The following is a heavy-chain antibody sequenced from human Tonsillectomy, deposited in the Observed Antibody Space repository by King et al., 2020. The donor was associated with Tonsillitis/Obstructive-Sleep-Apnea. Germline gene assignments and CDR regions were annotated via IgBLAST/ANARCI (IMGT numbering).Heavy chain of an antibody. CDR2: IYYSGIT. Sequence: QLQESGPGLVKPSETLSLTCTVSVGSTSNYYWSWIRQPPGKGLEWMGYIYYSGITNYNPSLKSRVTISVDTSKNQFSLMLSSVSAADTAVYYCARDGQLRGSLFDYWGQGTLVTVSS. CDR1: VGSTSNYY. V-gene: IGHV4-59*01. J-gene: IGHJ4*02. D-gene: IGHD3-10*01. CDR3: ARDGQLRGSLFDY.